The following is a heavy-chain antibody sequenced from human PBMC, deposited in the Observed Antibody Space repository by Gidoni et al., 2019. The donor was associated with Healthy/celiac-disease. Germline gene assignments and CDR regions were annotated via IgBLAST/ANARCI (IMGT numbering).Heavy chain of an antibody. CDR2: IYYSGST. D-gene: IGHD3-22*01. CDR1: GGSISSSSYY. Sequence: QLQLQESGPGLVKPSETLSLTCTVSGGSISSSSYYWGWIRQPPGKGLEWIGSIYYSGSTYYNPSLKRRVTISVDTSKNQFSLKLSSVTAADTAVYYCAISVSYYYDSSCYYNYWGQGTLVTVSS. V-gene: IGHV4-39*01. CDR3: AISVSYYYDSSCYYNY. J-gene: IGHJ4*02.